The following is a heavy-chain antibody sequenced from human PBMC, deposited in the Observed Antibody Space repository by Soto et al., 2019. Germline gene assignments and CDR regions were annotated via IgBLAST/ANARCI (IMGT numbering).Heavy chain of an antibody. CDR1: GFSLRTSGVG. CDR2: IYWNDDK. J-gene: IGHJ5*02. V-gene: IGHV2-5*01. CDR3: AKSGSSGWYGWFDP. D-gene: IGHD6-19*01. Sequence: SGPTLVNPTPPLTLTCIFSGFSLRTSGVGVGWIRQPPGKALEWLGFIYWNDDKRYSTSLKSRLTITKDTSKNQVVLTMTNMDPVDTATYYCAKSGSSGWYGWFDPWGQGTLVTVSS.